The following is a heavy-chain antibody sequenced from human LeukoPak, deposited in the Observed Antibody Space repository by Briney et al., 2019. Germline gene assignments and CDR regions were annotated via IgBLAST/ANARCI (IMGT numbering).Heavy chain of an antibody. CDR1: GGSISSSSYY. D-gene: IGHD3-16*01. V-gene: IGHV4-39*07. CDR2: ISYSGST. CDR3: ASPLGGY. Sequence: SETLSLTCTVSGGSISSSSYYWGWIRQPPGKGLQWIGTISYSGSTYYNPSLKSRVTISVDTSKNQFSLKLSSVTAADTAVYYCASPLGGYWGQGTLVTVSS. J-gene: IGHJ4*02.